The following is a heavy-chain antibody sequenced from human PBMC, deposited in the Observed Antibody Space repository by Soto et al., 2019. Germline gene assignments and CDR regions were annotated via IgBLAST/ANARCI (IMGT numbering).Heavy chain of an antibody. D-gene: IGHD3-10*01. J-gene: IGHJ6*03. Sequence: GGSLRLSCAASGFTFSSYEMNWVRQAPGKGLEWVSYISSSGSTIYYADSVKGRFTISRDNAKNSLYLQMNSLRAEDTAVYYCARDKVPDYGSGRYYYYYTDVWGKGTTVTVSS. CDR1: GFTFSSYE. V-gene: IGHV3-48*03. CDR2: ISSSGSTI. CDR3: ARDKVPDYGSGRYYYYYTDV.